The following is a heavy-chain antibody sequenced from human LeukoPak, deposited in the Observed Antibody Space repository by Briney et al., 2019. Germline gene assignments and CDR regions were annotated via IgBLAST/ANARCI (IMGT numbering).Heavy chain of an antibody. CDR3: TTVSYYYDSSGYALTDY. D-gene: IGHD3-22*01. J-gene: IGHJ4*02. CDR1: GFTFSNAW. V-gene: IGHV3-15*07. Sequence: KSGGSLRLSCAASGFTFSNAWMNWVRQAPGKGLEWVGRIKSKTDGGTTDYAAPVKGRFTISRDDSRNTLYLQMNSLKTEDTAVYYCTTVSYYYDSSGYALTDYWGQGTLVTVSS. CDR2: IKSKTDGGTT.